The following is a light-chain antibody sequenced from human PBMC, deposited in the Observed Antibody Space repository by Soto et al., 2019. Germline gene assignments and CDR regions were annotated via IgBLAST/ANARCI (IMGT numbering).Light chain of an antibody. Sequence: ESMLTQAAGALFKKQRERATLSCRASQSVSSSFLAWYQQKPGQAPRLLIYGASIRATGIPDRFSGSGSGTDFTLTISRLEPEDFAMYLCQHYGTSLWTFGQGTKVDIK. J-gene: IGKJ1*01. CDR1: QSVSSSF. V-gene: IGKV3-20*01. CDR2: GAS. CDR3: QHYGTSLWT.